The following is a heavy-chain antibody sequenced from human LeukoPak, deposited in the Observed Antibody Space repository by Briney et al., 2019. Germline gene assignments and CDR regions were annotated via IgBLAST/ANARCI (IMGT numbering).Heavy chain of an antibody. V-gene: IGHV3-30*02. CDR1: GFTVTSYG. CDR3: AKEGVRGYSGYDLGWFDP. J-gene: IGHJ5*02. D-gene: IGHD5-12*01. Sequence: YPGGSLRLSCAASGFTVTSYGMHWVRQAPGKGLEWVAFIRYDGSNKYYADSVKGRSTISRDNSKNTLYLQMNSLRAEDTAVYYCAKEGVRGYSGYDLGWFDPWGQGTLVTVSS. CDR2: IRYDGSNK.